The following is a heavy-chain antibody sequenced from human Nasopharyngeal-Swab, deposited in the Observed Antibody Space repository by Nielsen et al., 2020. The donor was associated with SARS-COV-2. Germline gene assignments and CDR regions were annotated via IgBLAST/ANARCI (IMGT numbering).Heavy chain of an antibody. J-gene: IGHJ5*02. V-gene: IGHV3-66*01. D-gene: IGHD3-22*01. CDR2: IYSGGST. Sequence: GESLKISCAASGFTVSSNYMSWVRQAPGKGLEWVSVIYSGGSTYYADSVKGRFTISRDNSKNTLYLQMNSLRAEETAVYYFARGFYDSNRWGQGTLVTVSS. CDR3: ARGFYDSNR. CDR1: GFTVSSNY.